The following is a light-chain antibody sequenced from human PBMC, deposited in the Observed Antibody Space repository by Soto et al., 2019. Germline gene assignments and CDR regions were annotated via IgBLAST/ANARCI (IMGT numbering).Light chain of an antibody. CDR2: EVS. CDR1: SSDVGGYNY. J-gene: IGLJ7*01. V-gene: IGLV2-14*01. CDR3: CSFTSINTWV. Sequence: QSALTQPASVSGSPGQSITISCTGTSSDVGGYNYVSWYQQHPGKAPKLMIYEVSNRPSGVSNRFSGSKSGNTASLTISGLQAEDEADYYCCSFTSINTWVFGGGTQLTVL.